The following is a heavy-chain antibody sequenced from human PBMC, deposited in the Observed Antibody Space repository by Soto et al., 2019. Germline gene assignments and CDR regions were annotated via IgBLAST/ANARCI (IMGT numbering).Heavy chain of an antibody. D-gene: IGHD1-26*01. CDR2: ISYDGSNK. CDR3: AKDQVRWELRDGMDV. Sequence: GGSLRLSCAASGFTFSSYGMHWVRQAPGKGLEWVAVISYDGSNKYYADSVKGRFTISRDNSKNTLYLQMNSLRAEDTAVYYCAKDQVRWELRDGMDVWGQGTTVTVSS. CDR1: GFTFSSYG. J-gene: IGHJ6*02. V-gene: IGHV3-30*18.